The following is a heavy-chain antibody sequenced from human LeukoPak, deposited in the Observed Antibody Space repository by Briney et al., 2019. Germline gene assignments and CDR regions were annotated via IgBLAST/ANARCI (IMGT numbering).Heavy chain of an antibody. CDR1: GFTFSTYA. Sequence: GGSLRLSCAASGFTFSTYAMSWVRQAPRRGLKWVSAISGSGDRTYYADSVKGRFTISRDNSKNTLFLQMNSLRAEDTAVYYCAKTGARHSSSSNFDYWGQGTLVTVSS. V-gene: IGHV3-23*01. CDR2: ISGSGDRT. CDR3: AKTGARHSSSSNFDY. D-gene: IGHD6-6*01. J-gene: IGHJ4*02.